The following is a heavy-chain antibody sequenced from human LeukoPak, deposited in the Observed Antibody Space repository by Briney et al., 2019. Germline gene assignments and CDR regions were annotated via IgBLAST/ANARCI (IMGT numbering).Heavy chain of an antibody. D-gene: IGHD2-8*02. CDR1: GFSLSGYW. CDR3: TRVQAGRSGLMDV. Sequence: GRSLRLSCAASGFSLSGYWMHWVRQAPGKGLVWVSRISPEGSGTTYADSVKGRFTISRDNATNTLYLQMNSLRDEDAAVYHCTRVQAGRSGLMDVWGRGTTVTVSS. J-gene: IGHJ6*02. CDR2: ISPEGSGT. V-gene: IGHV3-74*01.